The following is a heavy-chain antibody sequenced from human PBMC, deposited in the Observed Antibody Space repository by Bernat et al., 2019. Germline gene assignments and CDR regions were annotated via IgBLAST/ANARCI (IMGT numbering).Heavy chain of an antibody. CDR3: ARVYCSGGSCYGPFDY. V-gene: IGHV3-33*01. D-gene: IGHD2-15*01. CDR1: GFTFSSYG. Sequence: VQVVESGGGVVQPGRSLRLSCAASGFTFSSYGMHWVRQAPGKGLEWVAVIWYDGSNKYYADSVKGRFTISRDDSKNTLYLQMNSLRAEDTAVYYCARVYCSGGSCYGPFDYWGQGTLVTVSS. J-gene: IGHJ4*02. CDR2: IWYDGSNK.